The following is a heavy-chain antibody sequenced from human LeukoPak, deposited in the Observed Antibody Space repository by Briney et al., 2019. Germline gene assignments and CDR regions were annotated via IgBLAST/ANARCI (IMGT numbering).Heavy chain of an antibody. D-gene: IGHD2-21*02. Sequence: SETLSLTCTVSGGSISSSSYYWGWIRQPPGKGLEWIGSIYYSGSTYYNPSLKSRVTISVDTSKNQFSLKLSSVTAADTAVYYCARERAGDVGDHDAFDIWGQGTMVTVSS. CDR1: GGSISSSSYY. V-gene: IGHV4-39*07. CDR3: ARERAGDVGDHDAFDI. J-gene: IGHJ3*02. CDR2: IYYSGST.